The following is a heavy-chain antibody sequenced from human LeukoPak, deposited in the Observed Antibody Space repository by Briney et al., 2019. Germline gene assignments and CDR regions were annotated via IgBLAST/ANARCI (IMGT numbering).Heavy chain of an antibody. Sequence: PGGSLRLSCAASGFTFSSYAMSWVRQAPGKGLEWVSAISGSGSSTYYADSVKGRFTISRDNAKNTLYLQMNSLRAEVTAVYYCAKASTYYDYVWGSYLYWGQGTLVTVSS. V-gene: IGHV3-23*01. CDR1: GFTFSSYA. J-gene: IGHJ4*02. D-gene: IGHD3-16*01. CDR3: AKASTYYDYVWGSYLY. CDR2: ISGSGSST.